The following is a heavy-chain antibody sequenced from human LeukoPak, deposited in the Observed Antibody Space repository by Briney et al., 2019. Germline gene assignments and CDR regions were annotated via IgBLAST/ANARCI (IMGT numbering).Heavy chain of an antibody. J-gene: IGHJ6*03. D-gene: IGHD3-3*01. Sequence: ASVKVSCKASGYTFTGYYMHWVRQAPGQGLEWMGWINPNSGGTNYAQKFQGRVTMTRDTSISTAYMELSRLRSDDTAVYYCARSSSSRVPYYDFWSGYYYYYYYYMDVWGKGTTVTVSS. CDR1: GYTFTGYY. V-gene: IGHV1-2*02. CDR2: INPNSGGT. CDR3: ARSSSSRVPYYDFWSGYYYYYYYYMDV.